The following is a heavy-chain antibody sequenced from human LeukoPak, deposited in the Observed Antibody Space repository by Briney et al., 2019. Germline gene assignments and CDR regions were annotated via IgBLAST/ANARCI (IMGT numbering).Heavy chain of an antibody. CDR3: ARGTVTAPDY. CDR2: IYSGDDT. V-gene: IGHV3-53*01. CDR1: GFSVSNTY. Sequence: GGSLRLSCAASGFSVSNTYMSWVRQAPGKGLEWVSIIYSGDDTYYADSVKGRFTISRDNSKNTLYLQMNRLRPEDTAVYYCARGTVTAPDYWGQGTLVTVSS. D-gene: IGHD2-21*02. J-gene: IGHJ4*02.